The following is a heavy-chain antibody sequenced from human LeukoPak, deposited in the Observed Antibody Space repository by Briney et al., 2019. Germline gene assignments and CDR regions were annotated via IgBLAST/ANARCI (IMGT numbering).Heavy chain of an antibody. CDR2: ISSSSSTI. V-gene: IGHV3-48*02. CDR3: ARPLHDYGDHEVIDY. D-gene: IGHD4-17*01. CDR1: GFTFSSYS. Sequence: GGSLRLSCAASGFTFSSYSMNWVRQAPGKGLEWVSYISSSSSTIYYADSVKGRFTISRDNAKNALYLQMNSLRDEDTAVYYCARPLHDYGDHEVIDYWGQGTLVTVSS. J-gene: IGHJ4*02.